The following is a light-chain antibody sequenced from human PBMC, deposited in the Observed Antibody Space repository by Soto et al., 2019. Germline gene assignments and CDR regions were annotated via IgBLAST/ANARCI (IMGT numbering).Light chain of an antibody. CDR1: QSVTSRY. CDR2: GAS. J-gene: IGKJ5*01. CDR3: QQRSNWPPIT. V-gene: IGKV3D-20*02. Sequence: EIVLTQSPGTLSLSPGERATLSCRASQSVTSRYLAWYQQKPGQAPRLLIFGASIRDTGVTDRFSGSGSGTDFTLTISSLEPEDFAVYYCQQRSNWPPITFGQGTRLENK.